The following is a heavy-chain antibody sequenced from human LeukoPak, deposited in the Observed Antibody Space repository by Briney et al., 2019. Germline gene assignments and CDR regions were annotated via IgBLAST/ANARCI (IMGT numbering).Heavy chain of an antibody. V-gene: IGHV3-23*01. CDR1: GFTFSSYA. Sequence: PGGSLRLSCAASGFTFSSYAMNWVRQAPGKGLEWVSAISGNGGSTYYADSVKGHFTISRDNSKNTLYLQMNSLRAEDTAVYYCEKDAKDCSGGSCYTPGYYFDYWGQGTLVTVSS. CDR2: ISGNGGST. D-gene: IGHD2-15*01. J-gene: IGHJ4*02. CDR3: EKDAKDCSGGSCYTPGYYFDY.